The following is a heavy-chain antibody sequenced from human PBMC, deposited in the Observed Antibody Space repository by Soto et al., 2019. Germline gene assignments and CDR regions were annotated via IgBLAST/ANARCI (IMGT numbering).Heavy chain of an antibody. Sequence: QVQLQESGPGLVKPSETLSLTCSVSGASISTYYWSWVRQSPGKGLEWIGYMLYSGMTNYNPSLTNRVNISEDTSQKQFFLRLTSVTSDDTAIYYCTTTPREGVGSPAMFFWGRGTLVTVSS. CDR2: MLYSGMT. V-gene: IGHV4-59*01. D-gene: IGHD3-10*02. CDR1: GASISTYY. J-gene: IGHJ4*02. CDR3: TTTPREGVGSPAMFF.